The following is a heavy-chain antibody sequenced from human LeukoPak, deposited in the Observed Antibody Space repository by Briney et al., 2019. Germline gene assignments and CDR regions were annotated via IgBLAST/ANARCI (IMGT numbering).Heavy chain of an antibody. Sequence: GGSLRLSCAASGFTFDDYGMSWVRQAPGKGLEWVSGINWNGGSTGYADSVKGRFTISRDNAKNSLYLQMNSLRAEDTALNYCARIGRDILTGYTRYYYMDVWGKGTTVTVSS. CDR1: GFTFDDYG. CDR3: ARIGRDILTGYTRYYYMDV. J-gene: IGHJ6*03. CDR2: INWNGGST. D-gene: IGHD3-9*01. V-gene: IGHV3-20*04.